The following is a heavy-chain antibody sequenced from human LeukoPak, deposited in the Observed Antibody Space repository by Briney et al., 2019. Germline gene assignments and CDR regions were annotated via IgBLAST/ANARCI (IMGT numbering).Heavy chain of an antibody. CDR3: ARHLREGAKAFDI. CDR1: GGSFSGYY. J-gene: IGHJ3*02. V-gene: IGHV4-34*01. D-gene: IGHD1-26*01. Sequence: SETLSLTCAVYGGSFSGYYWSWIRQPPGKGLEWIGEINHSGSTNYNPSLKSRVTISVDTSKNQFSLELSSVTAADTVMYYCARHLREGAKAFDIWGQGTMVTVSS. CDR2: INHSGST.